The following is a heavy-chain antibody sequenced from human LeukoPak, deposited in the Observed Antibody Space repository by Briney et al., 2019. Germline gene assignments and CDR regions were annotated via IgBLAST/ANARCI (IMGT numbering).Heavy chain of an antibody. J-gene: IGHJ4*02. CDR3: VKDHGYSSAWYVRGLDY. D-gene: IGHD6-19*01. CDR2: ISSSGMNT. CDR1: GFTFSGYA. Sequence: GGSLGLSCSASGFTFSGYAMHWVRQAPGKGLEYVSAISSSGMNTHYADSVKGRFTISRDNSKNTLTLQMSSLSAEDTAVYYCVKDHGYSSAWYVRGLDYWGQGILVTVSS. V-gene: IGHV3-64D*09.